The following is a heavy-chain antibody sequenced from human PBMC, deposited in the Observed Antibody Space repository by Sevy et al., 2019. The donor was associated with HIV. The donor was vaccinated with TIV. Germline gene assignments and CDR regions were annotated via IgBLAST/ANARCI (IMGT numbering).Heavy chain of an antibody. CDR1: GFLFSTFY. J-gene: IGHJ4*02. CDR3: ARLHCSGDDCYSSPHFDY. V-gene: IGHV1-46*01. D-gene: IGHD2-21*02. Sequence: TSVKVSCKTSGFLFSTFYMHWVRQAPGQGLEWVGIINPSAGATRSAQNFQGRVLMTWDTSTSTVYMELTSLRSEDTAVYYCARLHCSGDDCYSSPHFDYWGQGTLVTVSS. CDR2: INPSAGAT.